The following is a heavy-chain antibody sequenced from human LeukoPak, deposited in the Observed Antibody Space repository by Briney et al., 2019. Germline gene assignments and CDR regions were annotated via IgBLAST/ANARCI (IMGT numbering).Heavy chain of an antibody. Sequence: PSETLSLTCAVYGGSFSGYYWSRIRQPPGKGLEWIGEINHSGSTNYNPSLKSRVTISVDTSKNQFSLKLSSVTAADTAVYYCARVLGHYYGSVSYSAGRATSFWFDPWGQGTLVSVSS. D-gene: IGHD3-10*01. CDR3: ARVLGHYYGSVSYSAGRATSFWFDP. CDR2: INHSGST. CDR1: GGSFSGYY. V-gene: IGHV4-34*01. J-gene: IGHJ5*02.